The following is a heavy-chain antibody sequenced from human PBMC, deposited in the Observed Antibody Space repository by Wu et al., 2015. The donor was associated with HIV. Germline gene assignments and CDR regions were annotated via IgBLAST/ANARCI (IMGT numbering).Heavy chain of an antibody. Sequence: QVHLVQSGAEVKKSGSSVKVSCQASGGTFTSYAFSWVRQAPGQGFEWMGGISPISETPEYAQKFQGRVTITADESTGTAYMDLSSLRSDDTAVYYCARGVVRSREFDTWGQGTLVTVSS. CDR1: GGTFTSYA. CDR2: ISPISETP. J-gene: IGHJ4*02. V-gene: IGHV1-69*12. CDR3: ARGVVRSREFDT. D-gene: IGHD1-1*01.